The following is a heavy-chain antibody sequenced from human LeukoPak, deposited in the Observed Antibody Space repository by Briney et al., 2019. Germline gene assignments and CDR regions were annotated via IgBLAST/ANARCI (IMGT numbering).Heavy chain of an antibody. CDR1: GGTFSSYA. V-gene: IGHV1-69*04. CDR3: ARVVPWYSSSGRWFDP. D-gene: IGHD6-13*01. Sequence: SVKVSCKASGGTFSSYAISWVRQAPGQGLEWMGRIIPILGIANYAQKFQGRVTITADKSTSTAYMELSSLRSEDTAVYYCARVVPWYSSSGRWFDPWGQGTLVTVSS. J-gene: IGHJ5*02. CDR2: IIPILGIA.